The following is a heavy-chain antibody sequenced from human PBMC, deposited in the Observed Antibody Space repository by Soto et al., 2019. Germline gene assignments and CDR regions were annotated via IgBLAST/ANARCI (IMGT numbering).Heavy chain of an antibody. V-gene: IGHV1-8*01. D-gene: IGHD2-2*01. CDR3: AREVRRSTDY. Sequence: HVQLVQSGAEVKKPGASVKVSCKASGYTFTSYDINWVRQATGQGLEWMGWMNPNSGNTGYAQKFQGRVTMTSNTSITTAFMELSRASSDDTAVYYCAREVRRSTDYWGQGTLVTVSS. J-gene: IGHJ4*02. CDR1: GYTFTSYD. CDR2: MNPNSGNT.